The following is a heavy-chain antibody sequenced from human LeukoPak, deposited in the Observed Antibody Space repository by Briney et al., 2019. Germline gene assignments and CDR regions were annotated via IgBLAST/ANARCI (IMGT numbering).Heavy chain of an antibody. CDR1: GGSIISGSYY. CDR2: IDTSGST. D-gene: IGHD4-23*01. J-gene: IGHJ1*01. V-gene: IGHV4-61*02. CDR3: ASLLDGGNSATGLFQH. Sequence: SETLSLTCTVSGGSIISGSYYWSWLRQPAGKGLEWIGRIDTSGSTNYNPSLKSRVTISVDTSKNQFSLKLSSVTAADTAVYYCASLLDGGNSATGLFQHWGQGPLVTVSS.